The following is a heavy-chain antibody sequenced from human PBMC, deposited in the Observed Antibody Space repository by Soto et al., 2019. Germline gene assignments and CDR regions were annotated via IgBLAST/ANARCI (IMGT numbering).Heavy chain of an antibody. V-gene: IGHV4-30-4*01. CDR3: ARVGGLVAGPHQHYAMDV. Sequence: SETLSLTCTVSGGSISSGDYYWSWIRQPPGKGLEWIGYIYYSGSTYYNPSLRSRVTISGDMSKNQFSLKMSSLTAADTAVYYCARVGGLVAGPHQHYAMDVWGQGTTVTVSS. D-gene: IGHD3-10*01. J-gene: IGHJ6*02. CDR1: GGSISSGDYY. CDR2: IYYSGST.